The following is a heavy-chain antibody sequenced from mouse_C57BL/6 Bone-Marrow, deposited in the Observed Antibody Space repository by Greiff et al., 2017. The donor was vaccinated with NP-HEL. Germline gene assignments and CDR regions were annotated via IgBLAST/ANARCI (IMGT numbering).Heavy chain of an antibody. V-gene: IGHV10-1*01. J-gene: IGHJ2*01. Sequence: EVQLVESGGGLVQPKGSLKLSCAASGFSFNTYAMNWVRQAPGKGLEWVARIRSKSNNYATYYADSVKDRFTISRDDSESMLYLQMNNLKTEDTAMYYCVRQLGRGGAFDYWGQGTTLTVSS. D-gene: IGHD4-1*01. CDR1: GFSFNTYA. CDR3: VRQLGRGGAFDY. CDR2: IRSKSNNYAT.